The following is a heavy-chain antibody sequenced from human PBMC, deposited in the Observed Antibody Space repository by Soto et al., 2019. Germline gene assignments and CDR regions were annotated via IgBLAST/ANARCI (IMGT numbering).Heavy chain of an antibody. CDR3: AKDYGVRGIMTNPFDS. CDR1: GFTFDNYA. CDR2: ISGSGDRT. Sequence: EVQLLESGGDLVQPGGSLRISCTASGFTFDNYAMAWVRQAPGKGLEWVAGISGSGDRTNYVDSVKGRFTISRDNSKNRLYLQMKSLRAEDTALYYCAKDYGVRGIMTNPFDSWGQGTLVAVSS. V-gene: IGHV3-23*01. J-gene: IGHJ5*01. D-gene: IGHD3-10*01.